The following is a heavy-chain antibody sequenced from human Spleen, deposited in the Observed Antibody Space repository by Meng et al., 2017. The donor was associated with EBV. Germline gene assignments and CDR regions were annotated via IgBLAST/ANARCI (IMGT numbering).Heavy chain of an antibody. J-gene: IGHJ5*02. CDR3: AGVGSTISTDWFDT. CDR2: TYYRSKWYN. V-gene: IGHV6-1*01. CDR1: GDSVSNINGG. D-gene: IGHD3-9*01. Sequence: LQQSGPGPVKPSPTLSLTCAISGDSVSNINGGWNWIRQSPSRGLEWLGRTYYRSKWYNDYAVSVKGRITINPDTTKNQVSLQLNSVTPEDTAVYYCAGVGSTISTDWFDTWGQGTLVTVSS.